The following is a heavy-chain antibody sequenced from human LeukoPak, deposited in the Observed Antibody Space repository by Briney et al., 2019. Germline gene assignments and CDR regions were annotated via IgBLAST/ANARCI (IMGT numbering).Heavy chain of an antibody. CDR3: ARDRKSVLLWFGDAFDI. Sequence: GGSLRLSCAASGFTFSSYWMSWVRQAPGKGLEWVSVIYSGGSTYYADSVKGRFTISRDNSKNTLYLQMNSLRAEDTAVYYCARDRKSVLLWFGDAFDIWGQGTMVTVSS. V-gene: IGHV3-53*01. CDR1: GFTFSSYW. CDR2: IYSGGST. D-gene: IGHD3-10*01. J-gene: IGHJ3*02.